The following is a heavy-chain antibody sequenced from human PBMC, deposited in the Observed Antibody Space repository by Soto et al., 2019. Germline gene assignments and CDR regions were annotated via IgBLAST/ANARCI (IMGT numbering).Heavy chain of an antibody. D-gene: IGHD1-26*01. CDR1: GYTFTSYA. J-gene: IGHJ4*02. CDR3: ARVTIVGAYIDY. CDR2: INAGNGNT. Sequence: ASVKVSCKASGYTFTSYAMHWVRQAPGQRLEWMGWINAGNGNTKYSQKFQGRVTITRDTSASTAYMELSSLRSEDTAVYYCARVTIVGAYIDYWGQGTLVTVS. V-gene: IGHV1-3*01.